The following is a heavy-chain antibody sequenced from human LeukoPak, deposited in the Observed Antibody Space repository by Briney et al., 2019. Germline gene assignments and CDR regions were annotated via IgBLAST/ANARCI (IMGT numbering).Heavy chain of an antibody. CDR1: GASISSYY. D-gene: IGHD2-15*01. CDR2: IYYSGST. CDR3: ARAPCSGGSCYPPDY. V-gene: IGHV4-59*01. Sequence: SETLSLTCTVSGASISSYYWSWIRQPPGKGLEWIGYIYYSGSTNYNPSLKSRVTISVDTSKNQFSPRLSSVTAADTAVYYCARAPCSGGSCYPPDYWGQGTLVTVSS. J-gene: IGHJ4*02.